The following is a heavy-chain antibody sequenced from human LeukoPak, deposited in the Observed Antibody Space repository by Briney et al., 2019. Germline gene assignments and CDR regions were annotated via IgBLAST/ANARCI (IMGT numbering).Heavy chain of an antibody. CDR2: VKSIRDGGTT. D-gene: IGHD2-21*02. CDR3: TARVVTTNEF. CDR1: GFNFNDAY. V-gene: IGHV3-15*01. Sequence: PRGSLRLSCLGSGFNFNDAYMNWVRQAPGKGLEWVGRVKSIRDGGTTDDTAPVKGRFTISRDDSKRTVYLQMNSLKTEDTAVYFCTARVVTTNEFWGQGTLVTVSS. J-gene: IGHJ4*02.